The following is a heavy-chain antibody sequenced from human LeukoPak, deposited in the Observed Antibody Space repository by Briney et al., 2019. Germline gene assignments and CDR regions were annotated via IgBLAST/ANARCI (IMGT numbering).Heavy chain of an antibody. CDR3: ASLEYSSSAGGSEAFDI. CDR2: ISYDGSNK. Sequence: GGSLRLSCAASGFTFSSYGMHWVRQAPGKGLEWVAVISYDGSNKYYADSVKGRFTISRDNAKNSLYLQMNSLRAEDTAVYYCASLEYSSSAGGSEAFDIWGQGTMVTVSS. CDR1: GFTFSSYG. J-gene: IGHJ3*02. V-gene: IGHV3-30*03. D-gene: IGHD6-6*01.